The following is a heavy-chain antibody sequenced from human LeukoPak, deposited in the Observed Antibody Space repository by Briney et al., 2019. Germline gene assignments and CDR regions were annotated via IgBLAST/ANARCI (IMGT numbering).Heavy chain of an antibody. CDR3: TRGPQTGKFDY. V-gene: IGHV1-2*02. CDR1: GYTLTYYY. Sequence: ASVKVSCKASGYTLTYYYIHWVRRAPGQGLEWMGRTNSNSGDTNYAQKFQGRVTMTRDTSISTAYMELSRLRSDDTAIYYCTRGPQTGKFDYWGQGTLVTVSS. CDR2: TNSNSGDT. J-gene: IGHJ4*02. D-gene: IGHD4-23*01.